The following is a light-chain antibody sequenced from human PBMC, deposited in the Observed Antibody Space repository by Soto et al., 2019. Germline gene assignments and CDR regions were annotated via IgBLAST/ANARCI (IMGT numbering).Light chain of an antibody. CDR1: SSNIGNNY. J-gene: IGLJ2*01. CDR3: GTWDSSLNGVV. V-gene: IGLV1-51*01. CDR2: DNN. Sequence: QSVLTQLPSVSASPGQRVTLSCSGSSSNIGNNYVSWYRQLPGTAPKLLIYDNNRRPSGISDRFSGSKSGTSATLDITGLQTGDDADYYCGTWDSSLNGVVFGGGTKLTVL.